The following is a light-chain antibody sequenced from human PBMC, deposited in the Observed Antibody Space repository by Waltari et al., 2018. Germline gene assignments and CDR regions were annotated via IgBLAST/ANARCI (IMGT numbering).Light chain of an antibody. CDR3: SSFTSSSVYV. V-gene: IGLV2-14*01. CDR1: SSDVGGFNY. Sequence: QSALTQPASVSGSPGQSLTISCTGTSSDVGGFNYVSWYQQHPGKAPKLMIYEVSNRPSGVSSRFSGSKSGNAASLTISGLQAEDESDYYCSSFTSSSVYVFGTGTKVTVL. CDR2: EVS. J-gene: IGLJ1*01.